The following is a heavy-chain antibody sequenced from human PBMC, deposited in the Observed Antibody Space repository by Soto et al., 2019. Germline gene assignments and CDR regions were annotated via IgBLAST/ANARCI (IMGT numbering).Heavy chain of an antibody. CDR1: GFNFGSYA. J-gene: IGHJ4*02. V-gene: IGHV3-23*01. D-gene: IGHD6-6*01. Sequence: GGSQRLSSTASGFNFGSYAMSWVRQAPGKGLEWVSAISGSGGNTYYADSVKGRFTISRDNSKNTLYLQMNSLRAEDTAVYYCAKSITARPFDYWGQGALVTVSS. CDR2: ISGSGGNT. CDR3: AKSITARPFDY.